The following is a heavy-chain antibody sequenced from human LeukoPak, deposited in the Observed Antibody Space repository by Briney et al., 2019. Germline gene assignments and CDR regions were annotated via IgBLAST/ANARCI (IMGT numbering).Heavy chain of an antibody. CDR1: GDSMSPYY. D-gene: IGHD2-15*01. CDR3: ARDPSGGSPEDWFDP. CDR2: IDYRRSP. J-gene: IGHJ5*02. Sequence: PSETLSLTCSVSGDSMSPYYWTWIRRPPGKGLEWIGYIDYRRSPTYIPSLNSRVTMSVDTSKNQFSLKLSSVTAADTAVYYCARDPSGGSPEDWFDPWGQGTLVTVSS. V-gene: IGHV4-59*12.